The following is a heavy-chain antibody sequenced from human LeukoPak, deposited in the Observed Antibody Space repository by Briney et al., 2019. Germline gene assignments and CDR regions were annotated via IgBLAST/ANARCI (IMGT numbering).Heavy chain of an antibody. J-gene: IGHJ3*02. Sequence: PGGSLRLSCAASGFSFSRYWMTWVRQAPGKGLEWVANTREDGGERYYVDSVKGRFTISRDNAKNSLYLQMNSLRAEDTAVYYCARVARLGDAFDIWGQGTMVTVSS. CDR1: GFSFSRYW. CDR2: TREDGGER. D-gene: IGHD2-21*01. V-gene: IGHV3-7*01. CDR3: ARVARLGDAFDI.